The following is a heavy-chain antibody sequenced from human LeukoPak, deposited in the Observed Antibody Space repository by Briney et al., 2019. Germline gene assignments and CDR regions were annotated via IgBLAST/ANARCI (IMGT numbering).Heavy chain of an antibody. Sequence: KPSETLSLTCTVSGGSVSSSSYYWGWIRQPPGKGLEWIGSIYYSGSTYYNPSLKSPVTISVDTSKNHFSLKLSSVAAADTAVYYCARKTQDITIFGVANDAFDIWGQGTMVTASS. D-gene: IGHD3-3*01. CDR1: GGSVSSSSYY. J-gene: IGHJ3*02. V-gene: IGHV4-39*02. CDR3: ARKTQDITIFGVANDAFDI. CDR2: IYYSGST.